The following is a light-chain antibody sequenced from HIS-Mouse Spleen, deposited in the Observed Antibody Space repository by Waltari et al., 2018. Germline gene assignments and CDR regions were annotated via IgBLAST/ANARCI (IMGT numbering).Light chain of an antibody. CDR1: SSDVGSYNL. CDR3: CSYAGSSTFM. Sequence: QSALTQPASVSGSPGQSITISCTGTSSDVGSYNLVSWYQQHPGKAPKLMIYEGSKRPAGVYNGFSGSKSGNTASLTISVLQAEDEADYYCCSYAGSSTFMFGGGTKLTVL. V-gene: IGLV2-23*03. CDR2: EGS. J-gene: IGLJ3*02.